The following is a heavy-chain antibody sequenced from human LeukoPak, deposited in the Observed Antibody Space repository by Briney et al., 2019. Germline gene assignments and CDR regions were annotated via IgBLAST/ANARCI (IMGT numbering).Heavy chain of an antibody. V-gene: IGHV3-74*01. CDR3: ARGLLGIDY. Sequence: PGGSLRLSCAASGFTFSSYAMHWVGQAPGKGLVWVSVIDTDGSSTTYADSVKGRFTISRDNARNTLYLQMNSLRAEDTAIYYCARGLLGIDYWGQGTLVTVSS. CDR2: IDTDGSST. CDR1: GFTFSSYA. D-gene: IGHD2-21*02. J-gene: IGHJ4*02.